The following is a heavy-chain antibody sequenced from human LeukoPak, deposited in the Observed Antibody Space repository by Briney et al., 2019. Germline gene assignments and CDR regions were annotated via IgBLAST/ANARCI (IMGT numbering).Heavy chain of an antibody. CDR3: AKGGPRPHSYYFDY. Sequence: GGSLRLSCAASGFTFSSYDMYWVRQAPGKGLDWVAFVRYDGSQKYYADSVKGRFTLSRDNSKNTLYLQMNGLRAEDTAVFYCAKGGPRPHSYYFDYWGQGTLVTVSS. D-gene: IGHD2-15*01. CDR2: VRYDGSQK. J-gene: IGHJ4*02. CDR1: GFTFSSYD. V-gene: IGHV3-30*02.